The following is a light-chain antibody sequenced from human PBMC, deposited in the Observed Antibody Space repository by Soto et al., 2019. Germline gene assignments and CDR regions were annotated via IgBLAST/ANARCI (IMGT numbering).Light chain of an antibody. CDR1: SSDVGAYNY. J-gene: IGLJ1*01. CDR3: SSFTSSSSYV. Sequence: QSVLTQPASVSGSPGQSITISCTGTSSDVGAYNYVSWYQQHPGRAPQLIIYHVSNRPSGVSNRFSGSKSDNTASLTISGLQAEDEADYYCSSFTSSSSYVFEPGTKVTVL. CDR2: HVS. V-gene: IGLV2-14*03.